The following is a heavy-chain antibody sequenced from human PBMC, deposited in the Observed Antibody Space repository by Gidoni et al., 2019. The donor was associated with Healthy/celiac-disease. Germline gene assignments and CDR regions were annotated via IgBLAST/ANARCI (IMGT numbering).Heavy chain of an antibody. V-gene: IGHV1-2*02. CDR2: SNPNRGGP. J-gene: IGHJ4*02. CDR1: GYTFTGYY. CDR3: AGEPISRGWSPFFF. Sequence: QVQLVQSGAEVKKPGASVKVSCKASGYTFTGYYMHWVRQAPGQGLGWMGWSNPNRGGPTYAQKFQGRVPMTRDTSLRTAYMELSRLRSDDTAVYYCAGEPISRGWSPFFFWGQGTLVTVSS. D-gene: IGHD6-25*01.